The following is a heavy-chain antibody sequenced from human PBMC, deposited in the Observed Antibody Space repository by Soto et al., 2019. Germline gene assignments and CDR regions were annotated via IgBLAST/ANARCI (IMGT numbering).Heavy chain of an antibody. CDR2: IYYSGST. V-gene: IGHV4-59*01. CDR1: GGSISSYY. CDR3: AREQLVLTGANWFDP. Sequence: SETLSLTCTVSGGSISSYYWSWIRQPPGKGLEWIGYIYYSGSTNYNPSLKSRVTISVDTSKNQFSLKLSPVTAADTAVYYCAREQLVLTGANWFDPWGQGTLVTVSS. D-gene: IGHD3-9*01. J-gene: IGHJ5*02.